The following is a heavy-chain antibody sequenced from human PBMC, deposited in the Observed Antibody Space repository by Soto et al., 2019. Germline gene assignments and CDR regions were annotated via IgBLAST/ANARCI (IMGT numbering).Heavy chain of an antibody. J-gene: IGHJ6*03. Sequence: GSLRLSCAASGFTFSSYAMSWVRQAPGKGLEWIGYIYYSGSTNYNPSLKSRVTISVDTSKNQFSLKLSSVTAADTAVYYCARHRYYDYIWGGYRAYYYMDVWGKGTTVTXSS. CDR2: IYYSGST. D-gene: IGHD3-16*02. CDR3: ARHRYYDYIWGGYRAYYYMDV. V-gene: IGHV4-59*08. CDR1: GFTFSSYA.